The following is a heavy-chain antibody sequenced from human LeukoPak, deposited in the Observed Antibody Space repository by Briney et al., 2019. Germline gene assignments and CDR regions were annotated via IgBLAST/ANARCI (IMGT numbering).Heavy chain of an antibody. Sequence: SGGSLSLSCAASGFTFSNNWMHWLRQVQGKGLVWVSLIYSDGSTTTYADSVKGRFTISRDNAKNMLYLQMNSLRAEDTAVYYCVRDGLSTTPLDYWGQGTLVTVSS. V-gene: IGHV3-74*03. J-gene: IGHJ4*02. CDR1: GFTFSNNW. CDR3: VRDGLSTTPLDY. D-gene: IGHD5/OR15-5a*01. CDR2: IYSDGSTT.